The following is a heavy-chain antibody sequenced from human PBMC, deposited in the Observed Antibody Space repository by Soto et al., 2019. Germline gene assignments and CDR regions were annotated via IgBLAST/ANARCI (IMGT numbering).Heavy chain of an antibody. CDR3: ARGLEMAPFAFDI. J-gene: IGHJ3*02. V-gene: IGHV1-69*02. CDR2: IIPILGIA. D-gene: IGHD5-12*01. Sequence: SVKVAGRGAGGTFSSYSMGWVRQAPGQGLEWMGRIIPILGIANYAQKFQGRVTITADKSTSTAYMELSSLRSEDTAVYYCARGLEMAPFAFDIWGQGTMVTVSS. CDR1: GGTFSSYS.